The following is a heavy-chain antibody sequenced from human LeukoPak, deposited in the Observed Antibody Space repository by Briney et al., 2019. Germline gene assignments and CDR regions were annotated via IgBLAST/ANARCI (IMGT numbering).Heavy chain of an antibody. J-gene: IGHJ4*02. Sequence: PGGSLRLSCATSGFTFITSWMHWVRQAPGKGLVWVSRISGDGTTTTYADSVKGRFTISRDNAKNTLFLQMNSLRVDDTAVYYCTRVRSSSWYDYWGQGALVTVSS. CDR3: TRVRSSSWYDY. V-gene: IGHV3-74*01. CDR1: GFTFITSW. D-gene: IGHD6-13*01. CDR2: ISGDGTTT.